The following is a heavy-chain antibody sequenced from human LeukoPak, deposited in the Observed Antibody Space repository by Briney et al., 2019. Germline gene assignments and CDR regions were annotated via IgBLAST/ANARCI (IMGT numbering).Heavy chain of an antibody. CDR2: IYYSGST. D-gene: IGHD1-7*01. J-gene: IGHJ5*02. V-gene: IGHV4-39*07. Sequence: KASETLSLTCTVSGGSISSSSYYWGWIRQPPGKGLEWIGSIYYSGSTYYNPSLKSRVTISVDTSKNQFSLKLSSVTAADTAVYYCARDGELSRWFDPWGQGTLVTVSS. CDR3: ARDGELSRWFDP. CDR1: GGSISSSSYY.